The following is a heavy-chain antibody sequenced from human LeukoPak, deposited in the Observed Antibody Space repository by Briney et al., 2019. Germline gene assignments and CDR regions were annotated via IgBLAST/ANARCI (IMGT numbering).Heavy chain of an antibody. CDR1: GGSISSYY. V-gene: IGHV4-59*01. J-gene: IGHJ4*02. D-gene: IGHD3-22*01. CDR3: ARGYHDFSGYWLSYFDY. CDR2: IYYSGST. Sequence: PSETLSLTRTVSGGSISSYYWSWIRQPPGKGLEWIGYIYYSGSTNYNPSLKSRVTISVDTSKNQFSLKLSSVTAADTAVYYCARGYHDFSGYWLSYFDYWGQGTLVTVSS.